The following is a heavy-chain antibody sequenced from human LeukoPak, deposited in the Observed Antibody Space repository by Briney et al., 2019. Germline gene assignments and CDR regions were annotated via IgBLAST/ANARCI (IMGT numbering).Heavy chain of an antibody. CDR2: IYPGDSNT. V-gene: IGHV5-51*01. J-gene: IGHJ5*02. CDR3: ARRGELGYCSSTSCSWGFDP. D-gene: IGHD2-2*01. CDR1: GYSFTNYW. Sequence: GESLKISCKGSGYSFTNYWIGWVRQMPGKGLEWMGIIYPGDSNTRYSPSFQGQVTISADKSISTAYLQWSSLKASDTAMYYCARRGELGYCSSTSCSWGFDPWGQGTLVTVSS.